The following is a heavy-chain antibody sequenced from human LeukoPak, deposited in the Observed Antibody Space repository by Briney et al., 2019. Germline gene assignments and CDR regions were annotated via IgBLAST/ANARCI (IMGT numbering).Heavy chain of an antibody. CDR2: IYPRDSDT. D-gene: IGHD3-10*01. CDR1: GYSFSSYW. V-gene: IGHV5-51*01. Sequence: GESLKISCEGSGYSFSSYWIGWVRQMPGKGLEWMGIIYPRDSDTRYSPSFRGQITISADKSISTAYLQWSSLKASDTAMYYCARLWYSGSGSSAFGYWGQGTLVTVSS. J-gene: IGHJ4*02. CDR3: ARLWYSGSGSSAFGY.